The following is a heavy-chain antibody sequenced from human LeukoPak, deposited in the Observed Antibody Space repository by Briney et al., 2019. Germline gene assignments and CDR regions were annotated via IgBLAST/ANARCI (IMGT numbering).Heavy chain of an antibody. CDR1: GGTLSSYA. J-gene: IGHJ4*02. V-gene: IGHV1-69*01. CDR2: IIPIFGTA. D-gene: IGHD6-19*01. CDR3: ARVFNRQWLPSGY. Sequence: SVKVSCKASGGTLSSYAISWGRQAPGQGLEWMGGIIPIFGTANYAQKFQGRVTITADESTSTAYRELSRLRSDDTAVYYCARVFNRQWLPSGYWGQGTLVTVSS.